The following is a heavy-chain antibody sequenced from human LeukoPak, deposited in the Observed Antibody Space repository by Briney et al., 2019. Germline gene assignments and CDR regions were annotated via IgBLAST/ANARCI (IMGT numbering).Heavy chain of an antibody. V-gene: IGHV3-21*01. Sequence: GGSLRLSCAASGFTFSSYSTNWVRQAPGKGLEWVSSISSSSSYIYYADSVKGRFTISRDNAKNSLYLQMNSLKAEDTAVYYCARDGTYCSSTSCYPYGMDVWGQGTTVTVSS. CDR2: ISSSSSYI. CDR1: GFTFSSYS. J-gene: IGHJ6*02. CDR3: ARDGTYCSSTSCYPYGMDV. D-gene: IGHD2-2*01.